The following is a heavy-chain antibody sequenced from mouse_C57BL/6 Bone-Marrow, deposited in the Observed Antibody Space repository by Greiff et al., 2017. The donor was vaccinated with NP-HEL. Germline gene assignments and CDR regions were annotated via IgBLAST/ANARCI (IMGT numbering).Heavy chain of an antibody. CDR1: GFSLTSYG. CDR3: ATYDYPYYYAMDY. CDR2: IWSGGST. J-gene: IGHJ4*01. D-gene: IGHD2-4*01. V-gene: IGHV2-4*01. Sequence: VQLVESGPGLVQPSQSLSITCTVSGFSLTSYGVHWVRQPPGKGLEWLGVIWSGGSTDYNAAFISRLSISKDNSKSQVFFKMNSLQADDTAIYYCATYDYPYYYAMDYWGQGTSVTVSS.